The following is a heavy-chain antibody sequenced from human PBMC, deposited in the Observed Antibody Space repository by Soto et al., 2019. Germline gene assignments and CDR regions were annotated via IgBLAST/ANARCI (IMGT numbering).Heavy chain of an antibody. D-gene: IGHD6-6*01. J-gene: IGHJ4*02. CDR2: INPNSGGT. CDR1: GYTFTGYY. V-gene: IGHV1-2*04. CDR3: AREYSSSSQGYFDY. Sequence: ASVKVSCKASGYTFTGYYMHWVRQAPGQGLEWMGWINPNSGGTNYAQKFQGWVTMTRDTSISTAYMELSRLRSDDTAVYYCAREYSSSSQGYFDYWGQGTLVTVSS.